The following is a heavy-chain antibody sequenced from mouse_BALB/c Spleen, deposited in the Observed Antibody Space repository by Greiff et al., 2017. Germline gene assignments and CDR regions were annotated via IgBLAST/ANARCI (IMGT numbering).Heavy chain of an antibody. CDR3: ARDELRSFAY. CDR1: GFTFSDYG. V-gene: IGHV5-15*02. D-gene: IGHD1-1*01. J-gene: IGHJ3*01. CDR2: ISNLAYSI. Sequence: EVQRVESGGGLVQPGGSRKLSCAASGFTFSDYGMAWVRQAPGKGPEWVAFISNLAYSIYYADTVTGRFTISRENAKNTLYLEMSSLRSEDTAMYYCARDELRSFAYWGQGTLVTVSA.